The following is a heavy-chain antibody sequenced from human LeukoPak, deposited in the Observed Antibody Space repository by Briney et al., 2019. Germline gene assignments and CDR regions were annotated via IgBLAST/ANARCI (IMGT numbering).Heavy chain of an antibody. Sequence: SETLSLTCTVSGGSISSSSYYWGWIRQPPGKGLEWIGSINYSGSTYYNPSLKSRVTISVDRSKNQFSLKLSSVTAADTAVYYCTRGSIAYYYMDVWGKGTTDTISS. V-gene: IGHV4-39*07. CDR2: INYSGST. J-gene: IGHJ6*03. CDR3: TRGSIAYYYMDV. D-gene: IGHD3-22*01. CDR1: GGSISSSSYY.